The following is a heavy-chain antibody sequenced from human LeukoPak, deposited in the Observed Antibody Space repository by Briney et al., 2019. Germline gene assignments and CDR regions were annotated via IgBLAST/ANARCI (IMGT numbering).Heavy chain of an antibody. Sequence: GGALRLSCAASGFTFSSYAMHWVRQAPGEGREWVAVISYDGSNKYYADSVKGRLTISRDNSKNTLYLQMNSLRAEDTAVYYCARGDRVTTCFDYWGQGTLVTVSS. CDR1: GFTFSSYA. CDR3: ARGDRVTTCFDY. J-gene: IGHJ4*02. V-gene: IGHV3-30-3*01. D-gene: IGHD4-4*01. CDR2: ISYDGSNK.